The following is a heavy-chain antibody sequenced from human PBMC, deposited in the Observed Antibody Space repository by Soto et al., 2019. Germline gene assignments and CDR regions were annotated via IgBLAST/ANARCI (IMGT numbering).Heavy chain of an antibody. J-gene: IGHJ4*02. CDR3: ARERVRGAYFDY. V-gene: IGHV1-18*01. CDR2: ISAYNGNT. Sequence: QVQLVQSGAEVKKPGASVKVSCKASGYTFTSYGISWVRQAPGQGLEWMGWISAYNGNTNYAQKLQGRVTMTTDTSXSXXXXXXXXXXXXXXXXXYXARERVRGAYFDYWGQGTLVTVSS. D-gene: IGHD3-10*02. CDR1: GYTFTSYG.